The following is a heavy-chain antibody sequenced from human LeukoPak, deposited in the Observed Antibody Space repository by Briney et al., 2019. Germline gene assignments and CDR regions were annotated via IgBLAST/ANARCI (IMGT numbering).Heavy chain of an antibody. Sequence: GGSLRLSCAASGFTFSSYAMSWVRQDPGKGLEWVSAISGSGGSTYYADSVKGRFTISRDNSKNTLYLQMNSLRAEDTAVYYCARECSGGSCYYNPDLDYWGQGTLVTVSS. CDR2: ISGSGGST. J-gene: IGHJ4*02. CDR3: ARECSGGSCYYNPDLDY. D-gene: IGHD2-15*01. V-gene: IGHV3-23*01. CDR1: GFTFSSYA.